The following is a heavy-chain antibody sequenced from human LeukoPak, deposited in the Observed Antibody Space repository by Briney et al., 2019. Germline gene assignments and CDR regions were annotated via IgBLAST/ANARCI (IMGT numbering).Heavy chain of an antibody. J-gene: IGHJ5*02. V-gene: IGHV4-34*01. CDR1: GGSFSGYY. Sequence: SETLSLTCAVYGGSFSGYYWSWIRQPPGKGLEWIGEINHSGSTNYNPSLKSRVTISVDTSKNQFSLKLSSVTAADTAVYYCARHQAPSGIAARRGARFDPWGQGTLVTVSS. D-gene: IGHD6-6*01. CDR3: ARHQAPSGIAARRGARFDP. CDR2: INHSGST.